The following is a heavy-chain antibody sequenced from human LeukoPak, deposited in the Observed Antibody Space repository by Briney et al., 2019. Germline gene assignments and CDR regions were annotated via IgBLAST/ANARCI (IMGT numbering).Heavy chain of an antibody. CDR2: INHSGST. D-gene: IGHD2-15*01. V-gene: IGHV4-34*01. Sequence: SETLSLTCAVYGGSLGGYSWSWIRQPPGKGLEWIGEINHSGSTNYNPSLKSRVAISVDTSKNQFSLKLSSVTAADTAVYYCARSVEGYCSGGSCYSYYYYMDVWGKGTTVTVSS. CDR3: ARSVEGYCSGGSCYSYYYYMDV. J-gene: IGHJ6*03. CDR1: GGSLGGYS.